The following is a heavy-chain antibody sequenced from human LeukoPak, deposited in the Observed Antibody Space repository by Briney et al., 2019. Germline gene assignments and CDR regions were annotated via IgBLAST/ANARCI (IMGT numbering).Heavy chain of an antibody. V-gene: IGHV1-2*02. CDR3: ARDQDLHTVTTFFGGCAFDI. CDR2: INPNSGGT. CDR1: GYTFTGYY. J-gene: IGHJ3*02. D-gene: IGHD4-17*01. Sequence: ASVKVSCKASGYTFTGYYMHWVRQAPGQGLEWMGWINPNSGGTNYAQKFQGRVTMTRDTSISTAYMELSRLRSDDTAVYYCARDQDLHTVTTFFGGCAFDIWGQGTMVTVSS.